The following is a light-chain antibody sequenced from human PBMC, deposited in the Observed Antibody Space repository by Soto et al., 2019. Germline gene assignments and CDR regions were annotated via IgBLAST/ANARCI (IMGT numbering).Light chain of an antibody. CDR1: SSDIGAYNN. V-gene: IGLV2-14*01. Sequence: QSVLTQPASVSGSPGQSITISCIGTSSDIGAYNNVSWYQQHPGKVPKLMIYEVTNRPSGLSNRFSGSKSGNTASLTISGLQAEDEAEYFCSSYSSSSTLYVFGTGTKVTVL. J-gene: IGLJ1*01. CDR2: EVT. CDR3: SSYSSSSTLYV.